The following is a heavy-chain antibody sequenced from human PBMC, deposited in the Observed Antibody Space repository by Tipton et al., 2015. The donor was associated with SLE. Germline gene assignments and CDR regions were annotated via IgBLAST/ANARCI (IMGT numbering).Heavy chain of an antibody. CDR3: ARGGVGGYDYFAH. V-gene: IGHV4-59*01. CDR1: GGSIGSYY. CDR2: IFYSGGT. D-gene: IGHD5-12*01. Sequence: TLSLTCTVSGGSIGSYYWTWIRQPPGKGLEWIGYIFYSGGTNYNPSLKSRVTMSVDTSQNQFSLDLSSVTAADTAVYYCARGGVGGYDYFAHWGQGTLVTVSS. J-gene: IGHJ4*02.